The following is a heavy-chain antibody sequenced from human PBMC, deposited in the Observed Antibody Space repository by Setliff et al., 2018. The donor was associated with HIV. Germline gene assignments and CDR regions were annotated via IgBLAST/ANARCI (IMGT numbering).Heavy chain of an antibody. CDR2: INCVGADI. Sequence: GGSLRLSCSPSGFTFDDYCLHWIRQAPGRGLEWVAGINCVGADIGYADSVKGRFIISRDTARETLYIQMNSLRVEDTALYFCAKAMVPYNELLAGYPLGGNFDSWGQGTLVTVSS. CDR3: AKAMVPYNELLAGYPLGGNFDS. D-gene: IGHD3-9*01. J-gene: IGHJ4*02. V-gene: IGHV3-9*01. CDR1: GFTFDDYC.